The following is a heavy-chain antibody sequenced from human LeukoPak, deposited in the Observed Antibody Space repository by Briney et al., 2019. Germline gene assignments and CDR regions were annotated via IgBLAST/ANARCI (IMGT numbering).Heavy chain of an antibody. V-gene: IGHV4-4*02. Sequence: PSGTLSLTCAVSGGSISSSTNWWSWVRQPPGKGLEWIGEIYHSGGTNYNPSLKSRITISVDKSQNQFSLKVNSLTAADTAVYYCATSGYYCMDVWGKGTTVTVSS. J-gene: IGHJ6*03. CDR1: GGSISSSTNW. CDR3: ATSGYYCMDV. D-gene: IGHD1-26*01. CDR2: IYHSGGT.